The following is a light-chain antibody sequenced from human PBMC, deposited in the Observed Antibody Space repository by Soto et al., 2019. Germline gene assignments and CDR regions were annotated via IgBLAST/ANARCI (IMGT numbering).Light chain of an antibody. Sequence: EIVLTQSPGTLSLSPGERATLSCRASQSVTSSYLAWYQQKPGQAPRLLISGASSRATGIPDRFSGSGSGKDFTLTISRLETEDFAVYYCQQYSTSRLTFGGGTKVEIK. CDR1: QSVTSSY. J-gene: IGKJ4*01. V-gene: IGKV3-20*01. CDR2: GAS. CDR3: QQYSTSRLT.